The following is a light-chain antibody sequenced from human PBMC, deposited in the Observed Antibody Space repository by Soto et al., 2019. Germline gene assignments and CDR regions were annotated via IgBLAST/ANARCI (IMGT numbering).Light chain of an antibody. CDR3: SSYTLSDNRLL. V-gene: IGLV2-8*01. CDR1: STDVGDYHF. CDR2: EIG. Sequence: QSALTQPPSASGSPGQSVTISCTGTSTDVGDYHFVSWYQQHPGKAPKLIIFEIGKWPSGVPDRCSGSKSGGTASLTVSALQDEDEADYYRSSYTLSDNRLLFGGRTKVTVL. J-gene: IGLJ2*01.